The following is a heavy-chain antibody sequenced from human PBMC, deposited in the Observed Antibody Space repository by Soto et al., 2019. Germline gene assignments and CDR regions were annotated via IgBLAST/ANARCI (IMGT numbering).Heavy chain of an antibody. Sequence: PGASLRLSCAASGFTFSYVAMGWFRQAPLNGLEWVSVLNDRGDTTYYTDSVKGRFTISRDNSKNTLYLQMDSLRAEDTAVYYCAKDATRTNGWYHFDYWGQGALVTVSS. J-gene: IGHJ4*02. V-gene: IGHV3-23*01. CDR2: LNDRGDTT. CDR1: GFTFSYVA. D-gene: IGHD6-19*01. CDR3: AKDATRTNGWYHFDY.